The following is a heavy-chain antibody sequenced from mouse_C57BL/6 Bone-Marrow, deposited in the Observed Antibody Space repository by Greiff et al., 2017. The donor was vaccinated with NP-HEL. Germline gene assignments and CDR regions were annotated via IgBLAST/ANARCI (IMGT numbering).Heavy chain of an antibody. CDR1: GYTFTSYW. CDR2: SDPSDSYT. J-gene: IGHJ1*03. V-gene: IGHV1-69*01. CDR3: AREGYDGYYKYFDV. D-gene: IGHD2-3*01. Sequence: VQLQQPGAELVMPGASVKLSCKASGYTFTSYWMHWVKQRPGQGLEWIGESDPSDSYTNYNQKFKGKSTLTVDKSSSTAYMQLSSLTSEDSAVYYCAREGYDGYYKYFDVWGTGTTVTVSS.